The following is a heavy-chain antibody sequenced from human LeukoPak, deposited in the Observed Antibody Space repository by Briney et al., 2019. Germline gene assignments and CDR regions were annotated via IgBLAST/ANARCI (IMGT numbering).Heavy chain of an antibody. J-gene: IGHJ4*02. CDR2: IYHSGST. Sequence: PSETLSLTCAVSTYSISSFYYWGWIRQPPGKGLEWIGSIYHSGSTYYNPSLKSRVTISVDTSKNQFSLKLSSVTAADTAVYYCAREIIAARPVYFDYWGQGTLVTVSS. CDR1: TYSISSFYY. D-gene: IGHD6-6*01. V-gene: IGHV4-38-2*02. CDR3: AREIIAARPVYFDY.